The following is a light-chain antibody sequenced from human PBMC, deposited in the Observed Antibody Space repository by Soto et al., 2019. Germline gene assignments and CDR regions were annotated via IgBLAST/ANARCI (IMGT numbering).Light chain of an antibody. CDR2: DVG. CDR1: SSDVGGYNY. Sequence: QSVLTQPASVSGSPGQSITISCTGTSSDVGGYNYVSWYQQHPGKAPNLIIFDVGNRPSGVSNRFSGSKSGNSASLTISGLQAEDEADYYCSSYTGSNTPVVFGGGTKLTVL. V-gene: IGLV2-14*01. J-gene: IGLJ2*01. CDR3: SSYTGSNTPVV.